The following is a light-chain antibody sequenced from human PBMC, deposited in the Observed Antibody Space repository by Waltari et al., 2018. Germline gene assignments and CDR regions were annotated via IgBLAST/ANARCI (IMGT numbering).Light chain of an antibody. CDR1: APHVGINR. CDR3: GTWDLSLNSGV. CDR2: ETN. J-gene: IGLJ3*02. Sequence: QSVLTHPPSVSAAPGPRVTLSCSGTAPHVGINRVSWYQQFPGTAPKLLIHETNKRPSGIPDRFSGSKSGASATLDITGLQTGDEADYYCGTWDLSLNSGVFGGGTKLTVL. V-gene: IGLV1-51*02.